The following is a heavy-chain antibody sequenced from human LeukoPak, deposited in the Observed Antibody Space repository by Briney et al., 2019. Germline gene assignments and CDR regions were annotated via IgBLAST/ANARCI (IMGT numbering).Heavy chain of an antibody. CDR3: ARTTIFHRTFDY. CDR2: IYSGGST. D-gene: IGHD1-14*01. J-gene: IGHJ4*02. CDR1: GFTFSSYS. Sequence: GGSLRLSCAASGFTFSSYSMNWVRQAPGKGLEWVSVIYSGGSTYYADSVKGRFTISRDNSKNTLYLQMNSLRAEDTAVYYCARTTIFHRTFDYWGQGTLVTVSS. V-gene: IGHV3-53*01.